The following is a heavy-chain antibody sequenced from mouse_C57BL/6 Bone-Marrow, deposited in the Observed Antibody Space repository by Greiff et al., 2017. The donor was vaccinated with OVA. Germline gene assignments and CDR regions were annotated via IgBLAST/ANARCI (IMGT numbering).Heavy chain of an antibody. J-gene: IGHJ2*01. CDR1: GFTFTSYW. Sequence: QVQLQQPGAELVKPGASVTLSCKASGFTFTSYWMHWVKPRPGRGLEWIGRIDPNSGGTTYNEKFKSKATLTVDKPSSSAYMQRSSLTSEDSAVYYCARRSYDGYPFGYGGQGTTLTVSS. CDR3: ARRSYDGYPFGY. CDR2: IDPNSGGT. D-gene: IGHD2-3*01. V-gene: IGHV1-72*01.